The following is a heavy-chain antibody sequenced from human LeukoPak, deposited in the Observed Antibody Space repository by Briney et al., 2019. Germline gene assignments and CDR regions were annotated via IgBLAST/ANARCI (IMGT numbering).Heavy chain of an antibody. CDR3: ARDSDWNDGSFDY. D-gene: IGHD1-1*01. Sequence: GGSLRLSCAASGFTFNNYAMSWVRQAPGKGLEWVANIKQDGSEKYYVDSVKGRFTISRDNAKNSLYLQMNSLRAEDTAVYYCARDSDWNDGSFDYWGQGTLVTVSS. CDR1: GFTFNNYA. J-gene: IGHJ4*02. V-gene: IGHV3-7*03. CDR2: IKQDGSEK.